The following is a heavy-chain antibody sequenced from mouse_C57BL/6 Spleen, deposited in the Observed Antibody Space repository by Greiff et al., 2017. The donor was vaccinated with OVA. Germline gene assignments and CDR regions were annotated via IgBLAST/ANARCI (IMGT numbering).Heavy chain of an antibody. D-gene: IGHD1-1*01. V-gene: IGHV14-3*01. CDR1: GFDIKNTY. Sequence: EVKVVESVAELVRPGASVKLSCTASGFDIKNTYIHWVKQRPEQGLEWIGRIDPANGNTKYAPKFQGKATITADTSSNTAYLQLSSLTSEDTAVYYCATGVVANFDYWGQGTTLTVSS. J-gene: IGHJ2*01. CDR2: IDPANGNT. CDR3: ATGVVANFDY.